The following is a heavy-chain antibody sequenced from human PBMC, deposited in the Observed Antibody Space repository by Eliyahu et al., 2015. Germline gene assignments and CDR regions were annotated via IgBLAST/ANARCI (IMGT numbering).Heavy chain of an antibody. J-gene: IGHJ4*02. Sequence: EVQLVESGGGLVQPGGSLXXXCXASGFTFTTSWMSWVRQAPGKRPECVANINQDGSETYYVPSVKGRFTISRDNAKNSVYLQLSGLKAEDTAVYYCARGPXYFDYWGQGTLVTVSS. V-gene: IGHV3-7*05. CDR2: INQDGSET. CDR3: ARGPXYFDY. CDR1: GFTFTTSW.